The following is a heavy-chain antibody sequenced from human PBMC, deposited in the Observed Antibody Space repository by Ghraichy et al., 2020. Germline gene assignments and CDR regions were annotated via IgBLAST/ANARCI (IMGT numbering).Heavy chain of an antibody. CDR1: GSTINTYT. CDR3: ARGGWDCSGGSCYSVRGDYYYAMAV. Sequence: GGSLRLSCAVSGSTINTYTLHWVRQAPGKGLEWVAAISSDGSNKDYADSVKGRFTISRDNTKNTLYLQMNSLRAEDTAVFYCARGGWDCSGGSCYSVRGDYYYAMAVWGQGTTVTVSS. J-gene: IGHJ6*02. D-gene: IGHD2-15*01. V-gene: IGHV3-30*04. CDR2: ISSDGSNK.